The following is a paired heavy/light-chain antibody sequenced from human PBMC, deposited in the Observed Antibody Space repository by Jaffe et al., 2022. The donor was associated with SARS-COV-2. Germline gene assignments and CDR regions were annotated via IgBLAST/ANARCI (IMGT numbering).Heavy chain of an antibody. V-gene: IGHV4-59*02. D-gene: IGHD2-21*02. CDR1: GGSVSNYY. CDR2: VYDSGST. Sequence: QVQLQESGPGLVKPSDTLSLTCTVSGGSVSNYYWSWIRQAPGKGLEWIGYVYDSGSTSFNPSLKSRVTLSLDTSKNQFSLRLNSVTAADTALYYCAREAYCGGDCDQGRVAGFDIWGQGTMVTVSS. J-gene: IGHJ3*02. CDR3: AREAYCGGDCDQGRVAGFDI.
Light chain of an antibody. J-gene: IGKJ2*01. V-gene: IGKV3-20*01. Sequence: EIVLTQSPGTLSLSPGERVTLSCRASQRVSSSFLVWYQQKPGRAPRLLIYGASNRPTGIPDRFSGSGSGTDFTLTINRLEPEDFAVYYCQQHGTSPYTFGQGTKLEIK. CDR3: QQHGTSPYT. CDR1: QRVSSSF. CDR2: GAS.